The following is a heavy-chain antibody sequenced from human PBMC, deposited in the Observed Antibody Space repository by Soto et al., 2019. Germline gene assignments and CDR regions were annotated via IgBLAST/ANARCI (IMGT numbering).Heavy chain of an antibody. CDR1: GGSISSGGYY. Sequence: SETLSLTCTVSGGSISSGGYYWSCIRQHPGKGLEWIGYIYYSGSTYYNPSLKSRVTISVDTSKNQFSLKLSSVTAADTAVYYCATSYDILTGYYVVGYFQHWGQGTLVTVSS. J-gene: IGHJ1*01. D-gene: IGHD3-9*01. V-gene: IGHV4-31*03. CDR2: IYYSGST. CDR3: ATSYDILTGYYVVGYFQH.